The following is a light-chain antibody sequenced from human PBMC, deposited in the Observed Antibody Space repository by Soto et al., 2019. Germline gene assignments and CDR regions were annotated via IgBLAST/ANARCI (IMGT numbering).Light chain of an antibody. CDR2: GAS. V-gene: IGKV3-15*01. CDR1: QSVSSY. CDR3: QHYNSYSEA. Sequence: EIVMTQSPATLSLSPGERATLSCRASQSVSSYLAWYQQKPGQAPRLLIYGASTRATGIPATFSGSGSGTDFTLTISSLQPDDFATYYCQHYNSYSEAFGQGTRWIS. J-gene: IGKJ1*01.